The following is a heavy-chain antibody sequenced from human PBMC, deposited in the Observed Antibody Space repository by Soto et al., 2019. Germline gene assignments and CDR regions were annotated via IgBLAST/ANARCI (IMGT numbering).Heavy chain of an antibody. D-gene: IGHD1-26*01. CDR3: ARDNRSATDY. J-gene: IGHJ4*02. CDR1: GFTFSSRY. V-gene: IGHV3-74*01. CDR2: INSDGSTT. Sequence: EVRLLESGGGLVQPGGSLRLSCATSGFTFSSRYMHWVRQAPGKGLVWVSDINSDGSTTNYADSVKGRFTISRDNAKNPEYHWMTGVDGGSTAVDNCARDNRSATDYWCQGTLVSVSS.